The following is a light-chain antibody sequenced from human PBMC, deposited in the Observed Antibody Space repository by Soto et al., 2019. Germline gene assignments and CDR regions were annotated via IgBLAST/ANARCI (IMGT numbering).Light chain of an antibody. V-gene: IGKV3-20*01. CDR2: GAS. CDR1: QSVSGSY. Sequence: EIVLTQSPGTLSLSPEERATLSCRASQSVSGSYLAWYQQKPGQAPRLLIYGASSRATGIPDRFSGSGSGTDFTLTISRLEPEDFAVYYCQQYGSSRPTFGGWTKVEIK. J-gene: IGKJ4*01. CDR3: QQYGSSRPT.